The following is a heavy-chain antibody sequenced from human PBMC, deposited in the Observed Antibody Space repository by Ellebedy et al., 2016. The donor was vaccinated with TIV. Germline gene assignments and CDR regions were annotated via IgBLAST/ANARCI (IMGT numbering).Heavy chain of an antibody. J-gene: IGHJ4*01. CDR2: INHSGST. CDR3: ARVGEYYDSSGYYPHHFDY. CDR1: GGSFSDYY. D-gene: IGHD3-22*01. Sequence: SETLSLTCAVSGGSFSDYYWSWIRQPPGKGLEWIGEINHSGSTNYSPSLKSRVTMSVDTSKNQFPLKLSFAGAADTALYYCARVGEYYDSSGYYPHHFDYWGHGTLVTVSS. V-gene: IGHV4-34*01.